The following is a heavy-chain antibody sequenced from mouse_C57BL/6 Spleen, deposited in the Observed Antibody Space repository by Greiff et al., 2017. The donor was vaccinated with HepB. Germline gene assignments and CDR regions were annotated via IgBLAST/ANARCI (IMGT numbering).Heavy chain of an antibody. CDR2: IYPGDGDT. CDR3: ARREGFTSYFDY. J-gene: IGHJ2*01. CDR1: GYAFSSYW. V-gene: IGHV1-80*01. Sequence: VQLQQSGAELVKPGASVKISCKASGYAFSSYWMNWVKQRPGKGLEWIGQIYPGDGDTNYNGKFKGKATLTADKSSSTAYMQLSSLTSEDSAVYFCARREGFTSYFDYWGQGTTLTVSS.